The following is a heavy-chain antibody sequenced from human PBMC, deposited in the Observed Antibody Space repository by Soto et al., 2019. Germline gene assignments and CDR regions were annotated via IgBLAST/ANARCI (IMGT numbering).Heavy chain of an antibody. V-gene: IGHV3-23*01. CDR1: GFTFSSYA. D-gene: IGHD4-4*01. Sequence: VRLLESGGGLVQPGGSLRLSCAASGFTFSSYAMSWVLQAPGKGLEWVSAISGSGGSTYYADSVKGRFTIYRDNSKNTLYLQMNSLRAEDTAVYYCAKVPVTTPNWFDPWGQGNLVTVSS. J-gene: IGHJ5*02. CDR3: AKVPVTTPNWFDP. CDR2: ISGSGGST.